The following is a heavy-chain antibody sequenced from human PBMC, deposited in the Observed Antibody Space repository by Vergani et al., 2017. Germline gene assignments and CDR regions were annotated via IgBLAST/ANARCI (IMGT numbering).Heavy chain of an antibody. D-gene: IGHD2-2*02. CDR2: IYYSGST. CDR1: GGSISSYY. J-gene: IGHJ2*01. CDR3: ARGQRGYCSVTGCYKAGVYWYFDL. Sequence: QVQLQESGPGLVKPSETLSLTCTVSGGSISSYYWSWIRQPPGKGLEWIGYIYYSGSTNYNPSLKSRVTISVDTSKNQFSLKLSSVTAADTAVYYCARGQRGYCSVTGCYKAGVYWYFDLWGRGTLVTVSS. V-gene: IGHV4-59*01.